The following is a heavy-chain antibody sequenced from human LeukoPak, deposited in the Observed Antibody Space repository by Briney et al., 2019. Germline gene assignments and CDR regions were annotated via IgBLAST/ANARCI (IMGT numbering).Heavy chain of an antibody. D-gene: IGHD2-15*01. CDR2: ISSISYI. V-gene: IGHV3-21*01. CDR3: ARDACSGGSCYLSWFDP. J-gene: IGHJ5*02. CDR1: GFTFSSYS. Sequence: GGSLRLSCAVSGFTFSSYSMNWVRQAPGKGLEWVSSISSISYIYYAELVKGRFTISRDTAKNSLYLEMNSLRAEDTAVYYCARDACSGGSCYLSWFDPWGQGTLVTVSS.